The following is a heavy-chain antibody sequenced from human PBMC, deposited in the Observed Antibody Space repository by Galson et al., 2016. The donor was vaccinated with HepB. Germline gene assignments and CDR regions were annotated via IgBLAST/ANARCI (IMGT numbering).Heavy chain of an antibody. J-gene: IGHJ4*02. V-gene: IGHV5-51*01. CDR3: ARQRSVGGWYFDS. D-gene: IGHD6-19*01. CDR1: GYGFTSYW. Sequence: QSGAEVKKPGESLKISCKGSGYGFTSYWLGWVRQMPGKGLEWMGVIHPGDSETTYSPSFRGQVTMSVDKSISTAYLQWSSLKASDSAMYFCARQRSVGGWYFDSWGQGALVTVSS. CDR2: IHPGDSET.